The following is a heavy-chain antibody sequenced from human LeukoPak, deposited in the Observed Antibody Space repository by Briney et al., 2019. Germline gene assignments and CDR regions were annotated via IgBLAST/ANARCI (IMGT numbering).Heavy chain of an antibody. D-gene: IGHD6-13*01. J-gene: IGHJ6*04. CDR1: GGSFSGYY. CDR2: INHSGST. CDR3: ARGRSSSWTPHYYYYSGMDV. Sequence: LSETLSLTCAVYGGSFSGYYWSWIRQPPGKGLEWIGEINHSGSTNYNPSLKSRVTISVDTSKNQFSLKLSSVTAADTAVYYCARGRSSSWTPHYYYYSGMDVWGKGTTVTVSS. V-gene: IGHV4-34*01.